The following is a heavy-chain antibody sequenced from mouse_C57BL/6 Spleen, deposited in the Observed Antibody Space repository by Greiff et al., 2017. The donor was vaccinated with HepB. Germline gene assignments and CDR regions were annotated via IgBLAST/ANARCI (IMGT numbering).Heavy chain of an antibody. CDR1: GFTFSSYA. J-gene: IGHJ2*01. Sequence: VESGEGLVKPGGSLKLSCAASGFTFSSYAMSWVRQTPEKRLEWVAYISSGGDYIYYADTVKGRFTISRDNARNTLYLQMSSLKSEDTAMYYCTRDRGHYYGSNYFDYWGQGTTLTVSS. CDR3: TRDRGHYYGSNYFDY. D-gene: IGHD1-1*01. CDR2: ISSGGDYI. V-gene: IGHV5-9-1*02.